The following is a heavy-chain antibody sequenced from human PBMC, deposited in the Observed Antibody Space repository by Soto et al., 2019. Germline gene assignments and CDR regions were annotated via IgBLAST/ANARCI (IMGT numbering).Heavy chain of an antibody. Sequence: QVQLVESGGGVVQPGRSLRLSCAASGFTFSSYGMHWVRQAPGKGLEWVAVISYDGSNKYYADSVKGRFTISRDNSKNTLYLQMNSLRAEDTAVYYCAKSSLIITIFGHLGYWGQGTLVTVSS. CDR1: GFTFSSYG. CDR2: ISYDGSNK. D-gene: IGHD3-3*01. V-gene: IGHV3-30*18. CDR3: AKSSLIITIFGHLGY. J-gene: IGHJ4*02.